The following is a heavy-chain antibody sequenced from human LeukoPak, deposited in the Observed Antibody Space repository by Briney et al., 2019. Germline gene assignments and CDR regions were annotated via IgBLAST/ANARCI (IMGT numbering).Heavy chain of an antibody. D-gene: IGHD6-13*01. V-gene: IGHV4-59*08. CDR1: GGSISSYY. CDR3: ARLRYSSSWSYFDY. Sequence: SETLSLICTVSGGSISSYYWSWIRQPPGKGLEWIGYIYYSGSTNYNPSLKSRVTISVDTSKNQFSLKLSSVTAADTAVYYCARLRYSSSWSYFDYWGQGTLVTVSS. J-gene: IGHJ4*02. CDR2: IYYSGST.